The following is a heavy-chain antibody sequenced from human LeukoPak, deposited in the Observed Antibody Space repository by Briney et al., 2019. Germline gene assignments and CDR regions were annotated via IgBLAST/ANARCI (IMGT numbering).Heavy chain of an antibody. Sequence: ASVKVSCKASGYTLTGYYMHWVRPAPGQGLEWMGWINPNSGGTNYAQKFQGRVTMTRDTSISTAYMELSRLRSDDTAVYYCARDLAYYYDSSGFSRYDAFDIWGQGTMVTVSS. CDR2: INPNSGGT. J-gene: IGHJ3*02. CDR1: GYTLTGYY. V-gene: IGHV1-2*02. CDR3: ARDLAYYYDSSGFSRYDAFDI. D-gene: IGHD3-22*01.